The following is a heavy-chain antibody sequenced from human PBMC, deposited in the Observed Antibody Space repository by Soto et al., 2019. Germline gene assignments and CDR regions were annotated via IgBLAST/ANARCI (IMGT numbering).Heavy chain of an antibody. J-gene: IGHJ4*02. V-gene: IGHV3-74*01. D-gene: IGHD6-25*01. CDR1: GFTFSSNW. CDR3: ARAPRAAGDYHFHH. Sequence: EVQLVESGGGLVQPGGSLRLSCAASGFTFSSNWLHWVRQAPGKGLVWVSRIKTDGSSTTYADSVKGRFTISRDNAQNTLYLQMNSRRAEDTAVYYCARAPRAAGDYHFHHWGQGTPVTVTS. CDR2: IKTDGSST.